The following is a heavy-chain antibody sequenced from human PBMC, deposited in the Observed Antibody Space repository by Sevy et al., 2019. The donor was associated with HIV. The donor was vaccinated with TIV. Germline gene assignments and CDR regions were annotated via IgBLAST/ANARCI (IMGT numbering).Heavy chain of an antibody. V-gene: IGHV4-59*01. D-gene: IGHD1-1*01. CDR3: ARDSTTRPRVLDY. J-gene: IGHJ4*02. CDR1: GDSISSYF. Sequence: SETLSLTCSVSGDSISSYFWTWVRQSPGKGLEWIGNVYFTGKTDYSPSLKSRVTLSLDTSNSQFSLTLKSVTAADTAIYFCARDSTTRPRVLDYWGQGTLVTVSS. CDR2: VYFTGKT.